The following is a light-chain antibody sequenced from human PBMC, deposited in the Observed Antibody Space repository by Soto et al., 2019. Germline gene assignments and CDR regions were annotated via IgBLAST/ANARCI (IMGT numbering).Light chain of an antibody. J-gene: IGLJ1*01. CDR1: SSDVGGHNH. CDR3: SSYTNISTRACV. V-gene: IGLV2-14*01. Sequence: QSALTQPASVSGSPGQSITISCTGTSSDVGGHNHVSWYQQHPGKVPKVMIFDVTNRPSGVSNRFSGSKSGNTASLTISGLLAEDEAEYYCSSYTNISTRACVFGTGTKLTVL. CDR2: DVT.